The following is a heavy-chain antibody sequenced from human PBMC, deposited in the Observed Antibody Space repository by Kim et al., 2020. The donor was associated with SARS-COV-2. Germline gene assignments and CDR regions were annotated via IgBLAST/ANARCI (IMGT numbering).Heavy chain of an antibody. Sequence: GGSLRLSCAASGFTFSNAWMSWVRQAPGKGLEWVGRIKSKTDGGTTDYAAPVKGRFTISRDDSKNTLYLQMNSLKTEDTAVYYCTTDYWPCRGLYCNYYYYGMDVWGQGTTVTVSS. D-gene: IGHD3-10*01. J-gene: IGHJ6*02. V-gene: IGHV3-15*01. CDR3: TTDYWPCRGLYCNYYYYGMDV. CDR2: IKSKTDGGTT. CDR1: GFTFSNAW.